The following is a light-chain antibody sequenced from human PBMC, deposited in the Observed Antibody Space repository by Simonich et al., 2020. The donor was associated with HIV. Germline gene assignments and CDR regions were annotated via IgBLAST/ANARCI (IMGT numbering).Light chain of an antibody. V-gene: IGKV1-17*03. CDR3: QQYNNWPPIT. CDR2: AAS. CDR1: QGISNN. Sequence: DIQMTQSPSAMSASVGDRVTITCREIQGISNNLAWFQQKPGKVPKRLIYAASSLQSGVPSRFSGSGSGTEFTLTSSSMQSEDFAVYYCQQYNNWPPITFGQGTRLEIK. J-gene: IGKJ5*01.